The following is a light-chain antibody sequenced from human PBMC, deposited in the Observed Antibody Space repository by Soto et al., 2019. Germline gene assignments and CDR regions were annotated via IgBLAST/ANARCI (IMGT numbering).Light chain of an antibody. Sequence: QTVVTQEPSFSVSPGGTVTLTCGLSSGSVSTSHFPNWFQQTPGQPPRTLIYNTHTRSSGVPDRFSGSILGSKAALTITGAQTDDESHYYCVLCMTSGVWGFGGGTKVTVL. CDR2: NTH. V-gene: IGLV8-61*01. CDR3: VLCMTSGVWG. J-gene: IGLJ2*01. CDR1: SGSVSTSHF.